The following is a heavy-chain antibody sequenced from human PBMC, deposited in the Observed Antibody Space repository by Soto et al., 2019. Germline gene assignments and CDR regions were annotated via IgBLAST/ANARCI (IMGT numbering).Heavy chain of an antibody. CDR2: SSGSGGST. CDR3: AKLAGDYDILTGYYFDY. CDR1: GFTFSSYA. D-gene: IGHD3-9*01. V-gene: IGHV3-23*01. Sequence: EVQLLEAGGGLVQPGGSLRLSCAASGFTFSSYAMSWVRQAPGKGLEWVSGSSGSGGSTYYADSVKGLFTISRDNSKNTLYLQMNSLRAEDTAVYYCAKLAGDYDILTGYYFDYWGQGTLVTVSS. J-gene: IGHJ4*02.